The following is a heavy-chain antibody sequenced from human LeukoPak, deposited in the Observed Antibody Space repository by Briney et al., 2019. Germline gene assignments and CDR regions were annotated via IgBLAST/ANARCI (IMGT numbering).Heavy chain of an antibody. D-gene: IGHD3-9*01. Sequence: ASVKVSCKASGYTFTSYGISWVRQAPGQGLEWMGWISAYNGNTNYAQKLQGRVTMTTDTSTSTAYMELRSLRSDDTAVYYCARGLPDYDILTGHLDYWGQGTLVTVSS. CDR1: GYTFTSYG. J-gene: IGHJ4*02. V-gene: IGHV1-18*04. CDR3: ARGLPDYDILTGHLDY. CDR2: ISAYNGNT.